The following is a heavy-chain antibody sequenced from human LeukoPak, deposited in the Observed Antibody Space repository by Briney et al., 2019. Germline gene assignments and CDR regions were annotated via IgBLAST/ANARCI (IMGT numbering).Heavy chain of an antibody. J-gene: IGHJ4*02. Sequence: GGSLRLSCAASGFTFSSYGMHWVRQAPGKGLEWVAVISYDGSNKYYADSVKGRSTISRDNSKNTLYLQMNSLRAEDTAVYYCAKDPYGSGSPLYYFDYWGQGTLVTVSS. D-gene: IGHD3-10*01. CDR1: GFTFSSYG. CDR2: ISYDGSNK. CDR3: AKDPYGSGSPLYYFDY. V-gene: IGHV3-30*18.